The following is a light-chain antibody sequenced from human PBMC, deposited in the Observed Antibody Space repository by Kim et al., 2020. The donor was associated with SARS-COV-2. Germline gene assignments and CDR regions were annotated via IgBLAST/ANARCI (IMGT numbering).Light chain of an antibody. V-gene: IGLV3-25*03. CDR1: ALSNQY. CDR2: KDS. CDR3: QSADSSVYV. Sequence: SYELTQPPSVSVSPGQTARITCSGDALSNQYAYWYQQKPGQAPVLVIYKDSERPSGIPGRFSGSSSGTTVTLTISGVQAEDEADYYCQSADSSVYVFGSGTKVNVL. J-gene: IGLJ1*01.